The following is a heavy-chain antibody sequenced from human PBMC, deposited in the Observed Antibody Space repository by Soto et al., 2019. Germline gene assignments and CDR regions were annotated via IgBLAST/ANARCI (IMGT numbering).Heavy chain of an antibody. CDR1: GGSISSYY. Sequence: SETLSLTCTVSGGSISSYYWSWIRQPPGKGLEWIGYIYYSGSTNYNPSLKSRVTISVDTSKNQFSLKLSSVTAADTAVYYCARDSPLTMMTRTGAFDIWGQGTMVTVSS. CDR2: IYYSGST. V-gene: IGHV4-59*01. CDR3: ARDSPLTMMTRTGAFDI. J-gene: IGHJ3*02. D-gene: IGHD3-22*01.